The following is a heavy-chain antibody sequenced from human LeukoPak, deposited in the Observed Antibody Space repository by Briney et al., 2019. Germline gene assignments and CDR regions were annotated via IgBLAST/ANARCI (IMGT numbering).Heavy chain of an antibody. CDR2: IYPGDSDT. V-gene: IGHV5-51*01. J-gene: IGHJ4*02. CDR1: GYSFTSYW. D-gene: IGHD6-13*01. CDR3: ARHRVIAAAGSDY. Sequence: GESLKISCKDSGYSFTSYWIGWVRQMPGKGLEWMGIIYPGDSDTRYSPSFQGQVTISADKSISTAYLQWSSLKASDTAMYYCARHRVIAAAGSDYWGQGTLVTVSS.